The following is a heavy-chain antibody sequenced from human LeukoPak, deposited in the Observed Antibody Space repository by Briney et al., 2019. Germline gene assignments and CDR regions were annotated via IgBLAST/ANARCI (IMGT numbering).Heavy chain of an antibody. J-gene: IGHJ3*02. V-gene: IGHV4-34*01. CDR1: GGSFSGYC. Sequence: PSETLSLTCAVYGGSFSGYCWSWIRQSPGKGLEWIGEINHSRSTNYNPSLKSRVTISVDTSKNQFSLKLSSVTAADTAVYYCARAEIYYYDSSGYYGFDAFDIWGQGTMVTVSS. CDR2: INHSRST. D-gene: IGHD3-22*01. CDR3: ARAEIYYYDSSGYYGFDAFDI.